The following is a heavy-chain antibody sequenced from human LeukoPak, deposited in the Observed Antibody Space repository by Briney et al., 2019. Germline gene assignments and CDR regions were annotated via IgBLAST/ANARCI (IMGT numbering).Heavy chain of an antibody. V-gene: IGHV3-23*01. J-gene: IGHJ4*02. CDR1: GFTFSSYA. D-gene: IGHD6-19*01. Sequence: PGGSLRLSCAASGFTFSSYAMSWVRQAPGKGLEWVSAISGSGGSTYYADSVKGRFTISRDNSKNTLYLQMNSLRAEDTAVYYCARTIAVAGTGSDYWGQGTLVTVSS. CDR2: ISGSGGST. CDR3: ARTIAVAGTGSDY.